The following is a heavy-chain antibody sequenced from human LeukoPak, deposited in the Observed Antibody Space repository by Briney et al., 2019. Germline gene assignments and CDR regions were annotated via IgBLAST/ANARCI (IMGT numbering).Heavy chain of an antibody. D-gene: IGHD6-13*01. CDR3: ARLVAAPGTYFEDFQY. Sequence: PSETLSLTCTVSGGSVSSSSYYWGWIRQPPAKGLEWIGNIYYSGSTYYNPSLKSRVTISVDTSKNQFSLKLTSVTAAATAVYFCARLVAAPGTYFEDFQYWGQGTLVTVSS. CDR2: IYYSGST. V-gene: IGHV4-39*07. CDR1: GGSVSSSSYY. J-gene: IGHJ1*01.